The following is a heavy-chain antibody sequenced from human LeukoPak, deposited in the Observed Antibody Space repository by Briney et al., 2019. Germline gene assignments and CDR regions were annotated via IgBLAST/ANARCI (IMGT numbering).Heavy chain of an antibody. J-gene: IGHJ4*02. CDR3: ADSEFDIPASFDL. Sequence: GGYLRCYCAASTFVFSVSSMNWVRQAPGKGLEWVSSISRGGNAKHYADSVKGRFTISRDNAKNSLYLQMDSLRVEDTAVFCAADSEFDIPASFDLWGQGTLVTVSS. CDR1: TFVFSVSS. CDR2: ISRGGNAK. V-gene: IGHV3-21*01. D-gene: IGHD2-21*01.